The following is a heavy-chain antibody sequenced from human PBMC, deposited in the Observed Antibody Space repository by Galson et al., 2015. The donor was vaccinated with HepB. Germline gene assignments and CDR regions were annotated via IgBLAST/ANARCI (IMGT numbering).Heavy chain of an antibody. J-gene: IGHJ4*02. CDR1: GFTFSNSG. CDR3: AKSVEPAAMGGVQFGD. Sequence: SLRLSCAASGFTFSNSGMHWVRQAPGKGLEWVAVIPYDGSKKLYADSVKGRFTISRDNSKNTLYLQMTSLRAEDTAVYYCAKSVEPAAMGGVQFGDWGQGSLVTVSS. D-gene: IGHD2-2*01. V-gene: IGHV3-30*18. CDR2: IPYDGSKK.